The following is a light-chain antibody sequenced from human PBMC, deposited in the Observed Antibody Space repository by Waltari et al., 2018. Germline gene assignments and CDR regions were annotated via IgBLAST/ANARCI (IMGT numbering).Light chain of an antibody. CDR3: SSYAGSNNFVV. V-gene: IGLV2-8*01. J-gene: IGLJ2*01. CDR1: HSAVHGYNY. CDR2: EVT. Sequence: QSALTQPHSAYGSPGQAVPISCTAPHSAVHGYNYVSLYQQHPGKAPKLMIYEVTKRPSGVPDRFSGSKSGNTASLTVSGLQAEDEAGYYCSSYAGSNNFVVFGGGTKLTVL.